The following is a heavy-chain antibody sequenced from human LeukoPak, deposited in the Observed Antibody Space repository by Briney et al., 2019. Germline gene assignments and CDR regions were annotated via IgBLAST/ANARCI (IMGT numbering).Heavy chain of an antibody. J-gene: IGHJ4*02. Sequence: SVKVSCKASGGTFSSYAISWVRQAPGQGLEWMGRIIPIFGTANYAQKFQGRVTITADKSTSTAYMELSSLRSEDTAVYYCARALYCSGGCCYYYFDYCGQGTLVTVSS. CDR2: IIPIFGTA. CDR1: GGTFSSYA. CDR3: ARALYCSGGCCYYYFDY. V-gene: IGHV1-69*06. D-gene: IGHD2-15*01.